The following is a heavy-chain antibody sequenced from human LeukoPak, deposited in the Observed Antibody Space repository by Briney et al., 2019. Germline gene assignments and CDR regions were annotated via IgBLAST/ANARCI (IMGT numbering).Heavy chain of an antibody. CDR3: ASAFYGGNPDAGY. Sequence: GGSLRLSCAASGFTFSSYAMHWVRQAPGKGLEWVAVISYDGSNKYYADSVKGRFTISRDNSKSTLYLQMNSLRAEDTAVYYCASAFYGGNPDAGYWGQGTLVTVSS. V-gene: IGHV3-30*14. CDR2: ISYDGSNK. D-gene: IGHD4-23*01. J-gene: IGHJ4*02. CDR1: GFTFSSYA.